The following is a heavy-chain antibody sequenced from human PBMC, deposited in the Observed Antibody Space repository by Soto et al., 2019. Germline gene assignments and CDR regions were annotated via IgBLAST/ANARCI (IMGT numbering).Heavy chain of an antibody. CDR1: GGSISSGGYY. CDR2: IYYSGST. J-gene: IGHJ4*02. V-gene: IGHV4-31*03. Sequence: SETLSLTCTVSGGSISSGGYYWSWIRQHPGKGLEWIGYIYYSGSTYYNPSLKSRVTISVDTSKNQFSLKLSSVTAADTAVYYCAREGTGGVCYSEDNGLCRGFDYWGQGTLVTVSS. D-gene: IGHD2-8*02. CDR3: AREGTGGVCYSEDNGLCRGFDY.